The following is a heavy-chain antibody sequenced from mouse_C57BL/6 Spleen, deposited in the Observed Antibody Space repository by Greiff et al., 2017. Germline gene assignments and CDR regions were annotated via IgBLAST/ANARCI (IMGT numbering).Heavy chain of an antibody. CDR1: GYTFTSYW. D-gene: IGHD1-1*01. CDR2: IYPGSGST. CDR3: ARSSYYGSGSSLGYFDY. J-gene: IGHJ2*01. Sequence: QVQLKQPGAELVKPGASVKMSCKASGYTFTSYWITWVKQRPGQGLEWIGDIYPGSGSTNYNEKFKSKATLTVDTSSITAYMQLSRLTSEDSAVYYCARSSYYGSGSSLGYFDYWGQGTTLTVSS. V-gene: IGHV1-55*01.